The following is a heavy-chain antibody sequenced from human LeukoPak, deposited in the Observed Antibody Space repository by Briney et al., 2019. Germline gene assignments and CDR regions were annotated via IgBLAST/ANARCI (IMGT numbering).Heavy chain of an antibody. D-gene: IGHD5-24*01. CDR3: ARWMAGVYYFHY. V-gene: IGHV1-2*02. CDR1: GCSFTGYY. CDR2: INPNSGGT. J-gene: IGHJ4*02. Sequence: ASDTVSRMASGCSFTGYYMYWVRQAPRQGSEWMGWINPNSGGTNYAQKFQGRVSMNSDTSISTAYMDLSRLRSDDTAVYYCARWMAGVYYFHYWGQGTLVSVSS.